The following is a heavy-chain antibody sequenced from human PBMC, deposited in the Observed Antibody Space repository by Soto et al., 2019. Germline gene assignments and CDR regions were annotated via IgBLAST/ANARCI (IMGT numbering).Heavy chain of an antibody. CDR1: RVAFSKFI. J-gene: IGHJ6*02. CDR3: AKVRYSSPMGYYYGMDV. Sequence: QAQLEQSGGEVKKPGSSVKVSCKASRVAFSKFIVTWVRQAPGLGLEWVGGIIPIFGTANYAQKFQGRVTITAYESTSTSYMEVNNPRSEDTAVYYCAKVRYSSPMGYYYGMDVWGQGTTVTVSS. V-gene: IGHV1-69*01. CDR2: IIPIFGTA. D-gene: IGHD6-19*01.